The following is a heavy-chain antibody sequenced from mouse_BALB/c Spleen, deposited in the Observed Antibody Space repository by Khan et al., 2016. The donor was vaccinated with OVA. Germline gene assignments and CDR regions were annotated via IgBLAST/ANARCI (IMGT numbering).Heavy chain of an antibody. Sequence: QVQLQQSGPELVKPGASVKMSCKASGYTFTDFLISWLKQRPGQGLEWIGEIYPGSGYIYYNEKFKRKATLTSDKSSNTAYMQISSLTSEDSAVYLWPRSGYGGFAHWGQGTVVTVSA. CDR2: IYPGSGYI. CDR1: GYTFTDFL. CDR3: PRSGYGGFAH. V-gene: IGHV1-77*01. D-gene: IGHD3-2*02. J-gene: IGHJ3*01.